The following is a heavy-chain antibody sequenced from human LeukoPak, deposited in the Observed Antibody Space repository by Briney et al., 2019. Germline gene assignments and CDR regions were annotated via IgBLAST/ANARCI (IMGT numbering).Heavy chain of an antibody. CDR3: ARSAITMVRGGGGYYSDY. CDR2: INPNSGGT. J-gene: IGHJ4*02. D-gene: IGHD3-10*01. V-gene: IGHV1-2*06. Sequence: GASVKVSCKASGYTFTGYYMQWVRQAPGQGLEWMGRINPNSGGTNYAQKFQGRVTMTRDTSISTAYMELSRLRSDDTAVYYCARSAITMVRGGGGYYSDYWGQGTLVTVSS. CDR1: GYTFTGYY.